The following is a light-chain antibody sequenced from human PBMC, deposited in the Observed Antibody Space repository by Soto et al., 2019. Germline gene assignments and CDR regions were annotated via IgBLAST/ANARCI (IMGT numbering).Light chain of an antibody. Sequence: DIQMTQSPSTLSASVGDRVTITCRASQPISTLLAWYQQRPGKAPNLLIYKASSLESGVPSRFSGSGSGTEFTLTISSLQPDDFATYFCQQYGTYPWTVGQGTKVEVK. CDR3: QQYGTYPWT. V-gene: IGKV1-5*03. J-gene: IGKJ1*01. CDR1: QPISTL. CDR2: KAS.